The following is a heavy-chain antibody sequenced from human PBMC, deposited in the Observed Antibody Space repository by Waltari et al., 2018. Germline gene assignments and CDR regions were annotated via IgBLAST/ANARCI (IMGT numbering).Heavy chain of an antibody. J-gene: IGHJ4*02. Sequence: EVQLVESGGGLVKPGGSLRLSCAASGFTFSSYSMNWVRQAPGKGLEWVSSSSSSSSYIYYADSVKGRFTISRDNAKNSLYLQMNSLRAEDTAVYYCARAGWQLGLFDYWGQGTLVTVSS. CDR3: ARAGWQLGLFDY. CDR2: SSSSSSYI. D-gene: IGHD6-6*01. CDR1: GFTFSSYS. V-gene: IGHV3-21*01.